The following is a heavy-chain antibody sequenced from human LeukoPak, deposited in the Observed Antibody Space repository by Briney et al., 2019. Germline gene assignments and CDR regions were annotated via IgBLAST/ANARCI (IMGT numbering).Heavy chain of an antibody. CDR3: ARDGADCGADCFFSRFYYYYYMDV. CDR2: IYYSGST. CDR1: GGSISSSSYY. J-gene: IGHJ6*03. V-gene: IGHV4-39*07. Sequence: SETLSLTCTVSGGSISSSSYYWGWIRQPPGKGLEWIGSIYYSGSTYYNPSLKSRVTISVDTSKNQFSLKLSSVTAADTAVYYCARDGADCGADCFFSRFYYYYYMDVWGKGTTVTVSS. D-gene: IGHD2-21*02.